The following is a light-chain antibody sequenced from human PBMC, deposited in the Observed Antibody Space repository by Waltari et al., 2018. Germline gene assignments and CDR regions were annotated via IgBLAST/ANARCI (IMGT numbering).Light chain of an antibody. Sequence: SALPQPRSVSGPPGQSVTIPSTGTGSDVGDFNYVSWYQQHPGKAPKLVIFDVTKRPSGVPDRFSGSKSGNSASLTVSGLQAEDEADYYCCSYAGTWVFGGGTKLTVL. V-gene: IGLV2-11*01. CDR2: DVT. CDR3: CSYAGTWV. J-gene: IGLJ3*02. CDR1: GSDVGDFNY.